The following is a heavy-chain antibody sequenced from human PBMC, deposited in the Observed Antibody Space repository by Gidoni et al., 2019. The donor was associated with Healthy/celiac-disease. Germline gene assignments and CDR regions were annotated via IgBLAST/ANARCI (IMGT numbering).Heavy chain of an antibody. V-gene: IGHV4-31*03. Sequence: QVQLQESGPGLVKPSQTLSLTCTVSGGSISRGGYYWSWIRQHPGKGLEWIGYIYYSGSTYYNPSLKSRVTISVDTSKNQFPLKLSSVTAADTAVYYCARDTGYYGSGSRYYYGMDVWGQGTTVTVSS. D-gene: IGHD3-10*01. CDR1: GGSISRGGYY. J-gene: IGHJ6*02. CDR3: ARDTGYYGSGSRYYYGMDV. CDR2: IYYSGST.